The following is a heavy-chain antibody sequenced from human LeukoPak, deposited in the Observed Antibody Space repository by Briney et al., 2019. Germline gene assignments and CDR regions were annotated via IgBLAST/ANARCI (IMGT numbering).Heavy chain of an antibody. CDR3: AKEAAVAGTLMLDY. CDR2: ISYDGRNK. CDR1: GFTFSGYG. V-gene: IGHV3-30*18. D-gene: IGHD6-19*01. Sequence: GRSLRLSCAASGFTFSGYGMHWVRQAPGKGLDWVAVISYDGRNKYYADSVKGRFTISRDNSENTLYLQMNSLRAEDTAAYYCAKEAAVAGTLMLDYWGRGTLVTVSS. J-gene: IGHJ4*02.